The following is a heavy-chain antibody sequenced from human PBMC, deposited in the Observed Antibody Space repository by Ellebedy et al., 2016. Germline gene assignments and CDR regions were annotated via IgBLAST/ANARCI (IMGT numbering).Heavy chain of an antibody. CDR1: GGTFSSYA. CDR3: ARDLGIAAAGSFDY. V-gene: IGHV1-69*13. J-gene: IGHJ4*02. Sequence: SVKVSCXASGGTFSSYAISWVRQAPGQGLEWMGGIIPIFGTANYAQKFQGRVTITADESTSTAYMELSSLRSEDTAVYYCARDLGIAAAGSFDYWGQGTLVTVSS. D-gene: IGHD6-13*01. CDR2: IIPIFGTA.